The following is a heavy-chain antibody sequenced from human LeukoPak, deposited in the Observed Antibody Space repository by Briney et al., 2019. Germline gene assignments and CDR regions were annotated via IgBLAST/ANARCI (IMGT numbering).Heavy chain of an antibody. CDR3: AKDRSLIAAERLSDY. CDR2: ISGSGGST. V-gene: IGHV3-23*01. CDR1: GFTFSSYA. Sequence: PGGSLRLSCAASGFTFSSYAMSWVRQAPGKGLEWVSAISGSGGSTYYADSVKGRFTISRDNSKNTLYLQVNSLRAEDTAVYYCAKDRSLIAAERLSDYWGQGTLVTVSS. D-gene: IGHD6-13*01. J-gene: IGHJ4*02.